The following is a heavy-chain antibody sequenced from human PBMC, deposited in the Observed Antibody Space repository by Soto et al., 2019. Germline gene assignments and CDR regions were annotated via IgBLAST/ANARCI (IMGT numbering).Heavy chain of an antibody. J-gene: IGHJ3*02. CDR2: INQSGST. Sequence: SETMCVTCAVYGGSFSGSCWNWIRQPPGKGLEWIGEINQSGSTNYNPSLKSRVTISVDTSKNQFSLKLSSVTAAGSAVYYCARVVGSSGWYYGSFDIWGPGTMVTVSS. CDR1: GGSFSGSC. CDR3: ARVVGSSGWYYGSFDI. V-gene: IGHV4-34*01. D-gene: IGHD6-19*01.